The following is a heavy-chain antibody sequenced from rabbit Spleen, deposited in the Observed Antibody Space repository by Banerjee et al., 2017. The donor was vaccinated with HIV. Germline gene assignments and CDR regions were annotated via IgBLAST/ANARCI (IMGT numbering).Heavy chain of an antibody. D-gene: IGHD8-1*01. J-gene: IGHJ4*01. V-gene: IGHV1S45*01. Sequence: QEQLEESAGGLVQPGGSLTLTCTASGFSISSYYMNWVRQAPGKGLEWIACINAVTGKAVYASWAKGRFTISKTSSTTVTLQMTSLTAADTATYFCARDWADTIPYTHFNLWGPGTLVTVS. CDR1: GFSISSYYM. CDR3: ARDWADTIPYTHFNL. CDR2: INAVTGKA.